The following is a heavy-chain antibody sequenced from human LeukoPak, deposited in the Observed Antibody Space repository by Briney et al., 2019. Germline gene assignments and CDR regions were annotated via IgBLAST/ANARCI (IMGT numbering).Heavy chain of an antibody. D-gene: IGHD3-10*01. J-gene: IGHJ5*02. CDR3: ARGGYYGLGNDFRFDP. CDR2: IYHSGSA. V-gene: IGHV4-59*01. Sequence: SETLSLTCTVSGGSINSYYWSWIRQPPGKGLEWIGYIYHSGSANYKPSPKSRVTISVDTSKNQFSLKLSSVTAADTAVYYCARGGYYGLGNDFRFDPWGQGTLVTVSS. CDR1: GGSINSYY.